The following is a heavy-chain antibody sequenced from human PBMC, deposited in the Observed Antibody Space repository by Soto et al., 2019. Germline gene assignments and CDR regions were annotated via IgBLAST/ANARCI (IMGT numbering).Heavy chain of an antibody. CDR2: INPNSGGT. CDR3: ARVQRYCISTSCYKYYYYGMDV. D-gene: IGHD2-2*02. CDR1: GYTFTGYY. J-gene: IGHJ6*02. Sequence: GASVKVSCKASGYTFTGYYMHWVRQAPGQGLGWMGWINPNSGGTNYAQKFQGWVTMTRDTSISTAYMELSRLRSDDTAVYYCARVQRYCISTSCYKYYYYGMDVWGQGTTVTVSS. V-gene: IGHV1-2*04.